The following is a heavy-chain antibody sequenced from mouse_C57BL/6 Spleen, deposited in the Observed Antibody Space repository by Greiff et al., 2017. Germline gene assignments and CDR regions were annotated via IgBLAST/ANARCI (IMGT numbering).Heavy chain of an antibody. Sequence: QVQLQQPGAELVMPGASVKLSCKASGYTFTSYWMHWVKQRPGQGLEGIGEIDPSDSYTNYNQKFKGKSTLTVDKSSSTAYMQLSSLTSEDSAVYYCARWGVYYSNSPFAYWGQGTLVTVSA. J-gene: IGHJ3*01. CDR3: ARWGVYYSNSPFAY. CDR1: GYTFTSYW. D-gene: IGHD2-5*01. V-gene: IGHV1-69*01. CDR2: IDPSDSYT.